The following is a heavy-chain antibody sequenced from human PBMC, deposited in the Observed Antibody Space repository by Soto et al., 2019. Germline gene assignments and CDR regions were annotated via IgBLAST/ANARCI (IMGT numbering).Heavy chain of an antibody. Sequence: PSETLSLTCTVSCGSISSYYWSWIRQPPGKGLEWIGYIYYSGSTNYNPSLKSRVTISVDTSKNQFSLKLSSVTAADTAVYYCTRVRYCSGGSCLDNWFDPWGQGTQVTVSS. V-gene: IGHV4-59*01. D-gene: IGHD2-15*01. CDR3: TRVRYCSGGSCLDNWFDP. CDR1: CGSISSYY. J-gene: IGHJ5*02. CDR2: IYYSGST.